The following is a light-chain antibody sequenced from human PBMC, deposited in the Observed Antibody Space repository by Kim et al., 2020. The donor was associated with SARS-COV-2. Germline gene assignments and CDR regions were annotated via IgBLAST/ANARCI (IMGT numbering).Light chain of an antibody. J-gene: IGKJ2*03. V-gene: IGKV1-39*01. CDR2: TAS. CDR1: QSITRF. Sequence: SASIGDRVIITCRASQSITRFANWYQQKPGEAPKLLIYTASSLKDGVPPRFSGSGSGTDFTLTINNLQPEDFAIYYCQQSYSNPYSFGQGTKLEI. CDR3: QQSYSNPYS.